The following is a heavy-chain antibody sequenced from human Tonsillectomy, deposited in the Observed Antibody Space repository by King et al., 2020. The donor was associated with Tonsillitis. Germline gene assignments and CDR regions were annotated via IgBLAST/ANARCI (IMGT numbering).Heavy chain of an antibody. V-gene: IGHV4-31*03. Sequence: VQLQESGPGLVKPSQTLSLTCTVSGAPISNGDYYWSWIRQHPGKGLEWIGYISYSGSTYYDPSLQSRVTLSVDTSKNQFSLKLSSVAAADSAVYYCASYAYTFWTSIGWGQGTLVTVSS. D-gene: IGHD3/OR15-3a*01. J-gene: IGHJ4*02. CDR3: ASYAYTFWTSIG. CDR1: GAPISNGDYY. CDR2: ISYSGST.